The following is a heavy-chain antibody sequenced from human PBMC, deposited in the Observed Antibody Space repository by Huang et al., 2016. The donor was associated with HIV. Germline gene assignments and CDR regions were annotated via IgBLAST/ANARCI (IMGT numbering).Heavy chain of an antibody. Sequence: TVSGGSISSSSYYWGWIGSMYYSGSTYYNPSLRSRVTISVDTSKNQFSLKLSSVTAADTAVYYCAIHGGRGNYDFWSGYYEYYFDYWGQGTLVTVSS. J-gene: IGHJ4*02. CDR1: GGSISSSSYY. CDR3: AIHGGRGNYDFWSGYYEYYFDY. D-gene: IGHD3-3*01. V-gene: IGHV4-39*01. CDR2: MYYSGST.